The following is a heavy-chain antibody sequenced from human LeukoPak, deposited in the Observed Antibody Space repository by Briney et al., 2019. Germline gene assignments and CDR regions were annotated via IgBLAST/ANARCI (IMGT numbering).Heavy chain of an antibody. V-gene: IGHV3-30*02. J-gene: IGHJ4*02. D-gene: IGHD6-13*01. CDR1: GFTFSSYG. CDR3: AKVRHSRVQTLIRYYFDY. CDR2: IRYDGSNK. Sequence: PGGSLRLSCAASGFTFSSYGMHWVRQAPGKGLEWVALIRYDGSNKYYADSVKGRFTISRDNSKNTLYLQMNSLRAEDTAVYYCAKVRHSRVQTLIRYYFDYWGQGTLVTVSS.